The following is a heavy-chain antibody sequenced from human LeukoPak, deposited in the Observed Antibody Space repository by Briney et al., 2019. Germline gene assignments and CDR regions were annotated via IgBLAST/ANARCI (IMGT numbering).Heavy chain of an antibody. J-gene: IGHJ5*02. CDR1: GFTFSSYW. Sequence: QPGGSLRLSCAASGFTFSSYWMHWVGQAPGKGLVWVSRINSDGSSTSYADSVKGRFTISRDNAKNTLYLQMNSLRAEDTAVYYCAREMRDSYYDFWSGYYEEDNWFDPWGQGTLVTVSS. CDR3: AREMRDSYYDFWSGYYEEDNWFDP. D-gene: IGHD3-3*01. CDR2: INSDGSST. V-gene: IGHV3-74*01.